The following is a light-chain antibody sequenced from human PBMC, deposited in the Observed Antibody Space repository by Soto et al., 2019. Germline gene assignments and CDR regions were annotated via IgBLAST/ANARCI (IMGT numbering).Light chain of an antibody. V-gene: IGKV3-20*01. CDR2: GAS. CDR3: QQYGSSPMYT. CDR1: QSVRSSY. J-gene: IGKJ2*01. Sequence: EMVLTQSPGTLSLSPGERATLSCRASQSVRSSYLAWYQQKPGQAPRLLIYGASSRATGIPDRFSGSGSGTDFTVTISRLEPEDFAVYYCQQYGSSPMYTFGQGTKLEIK.